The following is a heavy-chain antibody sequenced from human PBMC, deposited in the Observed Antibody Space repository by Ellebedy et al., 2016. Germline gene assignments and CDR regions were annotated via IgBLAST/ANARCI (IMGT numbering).Heavy chain of an antibody. CDR1: GFTFSSYW. CDR3: ASHYYDSSGYYHPTDY. CDR2: ISSSSSYI. J-gene: IGHJ4*02. Sequence: GESLKISXAASGFTFSSYWMNWVRQAPGKGLEWVSSISSSSSYIYYADSVKGRFTISRDNAKNSLYLQMNSLRAEDTAVYYCASHYYDSSGYYHPTDYWGQGTLVTVSS. V-gene: IGHV3-21*01. D-gene: IGHD3-22*01.